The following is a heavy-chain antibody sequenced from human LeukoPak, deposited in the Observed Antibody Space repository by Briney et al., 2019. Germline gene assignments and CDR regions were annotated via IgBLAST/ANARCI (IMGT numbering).Heavy chain of an antibody. CDR2: IVVGSGNT. J-gene: IGHJ3*02. Sequence: ASVEVSCKASGFTFTSSAMQWVRQTRGQRLEWIGWIVVGSGNTNYAQKFQERVTITRDMSTSTAYMELSSLRSEDTAVYYCAAAPYYYDSSGYLPGAFDIWGQGTMVTVSS. CDR3: AAAPYYYDSSGYLPGAFDI. CDR1: GFTFTSSA. D-gene: IGHD3-22*01. V-gene: IGHV1-58*02.